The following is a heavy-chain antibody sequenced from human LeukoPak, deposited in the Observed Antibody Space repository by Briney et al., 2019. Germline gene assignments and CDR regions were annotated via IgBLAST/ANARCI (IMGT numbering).Heavy chain of an antibody. CDR3: AKDLYLRDFWGGYFDY. J-gene: IGHJ4*02. CDR2: ISASGSAT. CDR1: GFIFSNYG. D-gene: IGHD3-3*01. Sequence: GGSLRLSCAASGFIFSNYGMNWVRQAPGKGLKWVAAISASGSATSYADSVRGRFTISRDNSKSTTYLQMNSLRAEDTAVFYCAKDLYLRDFWGGYFDYWGQGIPVTVSS. V-gene: IGHV3-23*01.